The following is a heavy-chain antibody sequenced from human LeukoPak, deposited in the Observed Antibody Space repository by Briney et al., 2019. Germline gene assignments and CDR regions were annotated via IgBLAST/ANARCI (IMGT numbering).Heavy chain of an antibody. J-gene: IGHJ4*02. D-gene: IGHD3-10*01. Sequence: GASVKVSCKASGYTFTGYYMHWVRQAPGQGLEWMGWINPNNGNTNYAQKLQGRVTMTTDTSTSAAYMELRSLRSDDTAVYYCARHTLYGSGSYYVYYFDYWGQGTLVTVSS. V-gene: IGHV1-18*04. CDR1: GYTFTGYY. CDR3: ARHTLYGSGSYYVYYFDY. CDR2: INPNNGNT.